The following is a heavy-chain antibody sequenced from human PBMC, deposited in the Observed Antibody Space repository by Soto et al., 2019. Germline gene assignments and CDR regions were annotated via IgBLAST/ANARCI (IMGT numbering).Heavy chain of an antibody. V-gene: IGHV4-39*01. D-gene: IGHD3-9*01. Sequence: SETLSLTCTVSGGSISSSSYYWGWIRQPPGEGLEWIGSIYYSGSTYYNPSLKSRVTISVDTSKNQFSLKLSSVTAADTAVYYCVFYRILTGYSGNYWGQGTLVTVSS. J-gene: IGHJ4*02. CDR2: IYYSGST. CDR1: GGSISSSSYY. CDR3: VFYRILTGYSGNY.